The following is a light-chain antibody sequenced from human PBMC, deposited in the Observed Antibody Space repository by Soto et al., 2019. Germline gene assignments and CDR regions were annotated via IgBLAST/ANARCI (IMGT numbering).Light chain of an antibody. CDR2: GAS. CDR1: QSVSSSY. V-gene: IGKV3-20*01. CDR3: QQYGSSSWT. J-gene: IGKJ1*01. Sequence: EIVLTQSPGTLSLSPGERATLSCRASQSVSSSYLAWYQQKPGQAPRLLIYGASSRATGIPDRFSGSGSGTYFTLTISRLETEDFAVYYCQQYGSSSWTFGQGTKVESK.